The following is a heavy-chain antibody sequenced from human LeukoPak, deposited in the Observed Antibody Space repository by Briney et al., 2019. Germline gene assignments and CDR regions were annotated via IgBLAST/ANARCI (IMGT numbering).Heavy chain of an antibody. CDR1: GFTFSSYG. D-gene: IGHD3-10*01. CDR2: ISGGGGST. CDR3: AKDGGRLLWFAARSFDY. Sequence: GGSLRLSCAASGFTFSSYGMSWVRQAPGKGLEWVSAISGGGGSTYYADSVKGRFTISRDNSKNTLYLQMNSLRAEDTAVYYCAKDGGRLLWFAARSFDYWGQGTLVTVSS. J-gene: IGHJ4*02. V-gene: IGHV3-23*01.